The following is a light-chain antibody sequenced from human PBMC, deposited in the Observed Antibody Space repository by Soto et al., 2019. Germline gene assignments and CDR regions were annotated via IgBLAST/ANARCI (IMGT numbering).Light chain of an antibody. J-gene: IGKJ1*01. V-gene: IGKV1-17*03. CDR3: LQHHTYPWT. CDR2: GAS. Sequence: DIQMTQSPSAMSASVGDRVTTTCRASQGISNYLAWFQQAPGAVPRRLIYGASRLHSGVPSRFSGSGSGTEFTLTISSLQPEDFATYYCLQHHTYPWTFGQGTKVDIK. CDR1: QGISNY.